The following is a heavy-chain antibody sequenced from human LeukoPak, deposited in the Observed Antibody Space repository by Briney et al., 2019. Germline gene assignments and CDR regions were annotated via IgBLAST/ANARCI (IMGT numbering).Heavy chain of an antibody. Sequence: SVKVSCKASGGTFSSHAISWVRQAPGQGLEWMGRIIPILGIANYAQKFQGRVTITADKSTSTAYMELSSLRSEDTAVYYCATHARSSGWVNWFDPWGQGTLVTVSS. CDR2: IIPILGIA. D-gene: IGHD6-19*01. V-gene: IGHV1-69*04. J-gene: IGHJ5*02. CDR3: ATHARSSGWVNWFDP. CDR1: GGTFSSHA.